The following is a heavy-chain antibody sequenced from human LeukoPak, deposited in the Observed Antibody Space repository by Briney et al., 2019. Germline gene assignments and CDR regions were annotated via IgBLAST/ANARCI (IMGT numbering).Heavy chain of an antibody. CDR2: ITSSGSSM. D-gene: IGHD3-9*01. Sequence: PGGSLRLSCAGSGFTFSGYSLNWGRQAPGKGLEWVSSITSSGSSMYYADSVKGRFTISRDNAESSVYLQMNSLRVDDTGLYYCTRDIDDVLTGDDAFDVWGQGTVVTVSS. J-gene: IGHJ3*01. V-gene: IGHV3-21*03. CDR3: TRDIDDVLTGDDAFDV. CDR1: GFTFSGYS.